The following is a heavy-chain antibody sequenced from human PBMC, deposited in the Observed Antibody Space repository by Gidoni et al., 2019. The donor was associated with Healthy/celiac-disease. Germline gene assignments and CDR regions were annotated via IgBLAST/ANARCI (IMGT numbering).Heavy chain of an antibody. V-gene: IGHV3-48*03. CDR3: ARDLAAAGTGYYYYYGMDV. CDR1: GFTFSSYE. Sequence: EVQLVESGGGLVQPGGSLRLSCAASGFTFSSYEMNWVRQAPGKGLEWVSYISSSGSTIYYADSVKGRFTISRDNAKNSLYLQMNSLRAEDTAVYYCARDLAAAGTGYYYYYGMDVWGQGTTVTVSS. CDR2: ISSSGSTI. J-gene: IGHJ6*02. D-gene: IGHD6-13*01.